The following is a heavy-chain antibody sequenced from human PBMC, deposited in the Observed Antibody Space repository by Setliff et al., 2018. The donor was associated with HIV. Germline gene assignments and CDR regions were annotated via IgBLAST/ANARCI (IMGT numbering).Heavy chain of an antibody. J-gene: IGHJ4*02. CDR2: IYYSGST. D-gene: IGHD4-17*01. CDR3: ARRIYGNNPYFDY. V-gene: IGHV4-34*01. CDR1: GGSFSGYY. Sequence: LSLTCAVYGGSFSGYYWGWIRQPPGKGLEWIATIYYSGSTYYNPSLKSRVTISVDTSKNQFSLKLSSVTAADTAIYYCARRIYGNNPYFDYWSQGTLVTVSS.